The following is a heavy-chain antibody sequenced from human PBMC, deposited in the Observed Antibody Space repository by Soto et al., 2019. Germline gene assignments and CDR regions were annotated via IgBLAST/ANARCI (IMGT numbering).Heavy chain of an antibody. D-gene: IGHD3-22*01. CDR1: GFTFSRYG. J-gene: IGHJ4*02. Sequence: PGGSLRLSCAASGFTFSRYGMHWVRQAPGKGLEWVALIWNDGIRKVYVDPVKGRFTISRDNSKNTLDLQMNSLRAEDTAVYYCARDDDYEANAFDYWGQGTLVTVS. CDR2: IWNDGIRK. CDR3: ARDDDYEANAFDY. V-gene: IGHV3-33*01.